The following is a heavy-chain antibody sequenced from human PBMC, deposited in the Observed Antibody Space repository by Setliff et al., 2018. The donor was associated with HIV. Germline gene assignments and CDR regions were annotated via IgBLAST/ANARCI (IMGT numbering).Heavy chain of an antibody. CDR1: GFSFSSYT. V-gene: IGHV3-21*01. CDR2: ISSSSSYI. CDR3: ARVGAAAGGFGY. D-gene: IGHD6-13*01. Sequence: LRLSCAASGFSFSSYTMNWVRQAPGKGLEWVSSISSSSSYIYYADSVKGRFTTSRDNAKNSLYLQMNSLRAEDTAVYYCARVGAAAGGFGYWGQGTLVTVSS. J-gene: IGHJ4*02.